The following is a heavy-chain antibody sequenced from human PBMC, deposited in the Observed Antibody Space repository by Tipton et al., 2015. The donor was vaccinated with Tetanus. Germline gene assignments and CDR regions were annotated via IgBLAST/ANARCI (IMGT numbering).Heavy chain of an antibody. J-gene: IGHJ3*01. CDR3: AKGSGGGKRDAFDF. Sequence: SLRLSCAASGFTFSRNAMSWVRQAPGKGLEWVSTFSVAASSAYYADSVKGRFSISRDISKNTLLLQMNSLRADDAAVYYCAKGSGGGKRDAFDFWGQGTLATVSS. V-gene: IGHV3-23*01. D-gene: IGHD3-10*01. CDR2: FSVAASSA. CDR1: GFTFSRNA.